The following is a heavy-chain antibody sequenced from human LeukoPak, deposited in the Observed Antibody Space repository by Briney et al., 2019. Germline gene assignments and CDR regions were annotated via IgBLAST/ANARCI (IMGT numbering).Heavy chain of an antibody. Sequence: ASVKVSCKASGYTFTSYGISWVRQAPGQGLEWMGWISAYNGNTNYAQKLQGRVTMTTDTSTSTAYMELRSLRSDDTAVYYCARDKSSYCSGGSCSFLFWGQGTMVTVSS. V-gene: IGHV1-18*01. D-gene: IGHD2-15*01. CDR2: ISAYNGNT. J-gene: IGHJ3*01. CDR3: ARDKSSYCSGGSCSFLF. CDR1: GYTFTSYG.